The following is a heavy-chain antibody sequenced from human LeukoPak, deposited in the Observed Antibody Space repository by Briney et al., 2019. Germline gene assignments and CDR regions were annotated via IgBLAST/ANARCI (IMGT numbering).Heavy chain of an antibody. CDR3: ARTVARSGYDLDY. D-gene: IGHD5-12*01. V-gene: IGHV3-21*01. CDR1: GFTFSSYS. J-gene: IGHJ4*02. CDR2: ISSSSSYI. Sequence: PGGSLRLSCAASGFTFSSYSMNWVRQAPGKGLEWVSSISSSSSYIYYADSVKGRFTISRDDAKNSLYLQMNSLRAEDTAVYYCARTVARSGYDLDYWGQGTLVTVSS.